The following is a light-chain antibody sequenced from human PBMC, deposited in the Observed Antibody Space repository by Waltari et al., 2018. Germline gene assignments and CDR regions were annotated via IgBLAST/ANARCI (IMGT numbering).Light chain of an antibody. CDR1: QSVSSHY. V-gene: IGKV3-20*01. CDR2: GSS. CDR3: QQYGRSWNT. Sequence: EIVLTQSPGTLSLSPGERATLSCRASQSVSSHYLAWYQQRPGQAPRLLIQGSSSRATGIPDRFSGSGSGTDFTLTISRLEPEDFAVYYCQQYGRSWNTFGQGTKLEIK. J-gene: IGKJ2*01.